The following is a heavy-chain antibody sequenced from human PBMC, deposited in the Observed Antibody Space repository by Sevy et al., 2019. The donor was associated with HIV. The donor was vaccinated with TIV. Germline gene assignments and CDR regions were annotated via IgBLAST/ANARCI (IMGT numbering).Heavy chain of an antibody. Sequence: GGSLRLSCAASGFTFSSYSMNWVRQAPGKGLEWVLYISSSSSTIYYADSVKGRFTISRDNAKNSPYLQMNSLRTEDTAVYYCARGRIAVAVLWGQGTLVTVSS. V-gene: IGHV3-48*01. CDR1: GFTFSSYS. CDR2: ISSSSSTI. CDR3: ARGRIAVAVL. J-gene: IGHJ4*02. D-gene: IGHD6-19*01.